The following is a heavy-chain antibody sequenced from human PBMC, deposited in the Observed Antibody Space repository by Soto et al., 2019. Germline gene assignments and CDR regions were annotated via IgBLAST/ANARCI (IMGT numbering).Heavy chain of an antibody. CDR1: GFTFSSYW. Sequence: GGSLRLSCAASGFTFSSYWMHWVRQAPGKGLVWVSRINSDGSSTSYADSVKGRFSISRDNAKNTLYLQMNSLRAEDTAVYYCARANHPKDYYYGMDVWGQGTTVTV. CDR3: ARANHPKDYYYGMDV. J-gene: IGHJ6*02. CDR2: INSDGSST. V-gene: IGHV3-74*01.